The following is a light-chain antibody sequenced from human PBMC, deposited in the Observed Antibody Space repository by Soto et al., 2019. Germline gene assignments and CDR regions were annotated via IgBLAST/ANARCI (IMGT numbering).Light chain of an antibody. CDR2: DAS. CDR3: QQYGLQGT. J-gene: IGKJ1*01. CDR1: QTIRNY. Sequence: DIQMTQSPSTLSAFVGDRVTITCRASQTIRNYLAWYQQKPGKAPDLLIYDASSLENEVPSRFIGSGFGTEFTLTISSLQPDDSATYYCQQYGLQGTFGQGTKVDIK. V-gene: IGKV1-5*01.